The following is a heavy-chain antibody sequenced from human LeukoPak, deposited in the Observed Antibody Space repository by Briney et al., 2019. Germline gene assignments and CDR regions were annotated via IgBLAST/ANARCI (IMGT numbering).Heavy chain of an antibody. CDR2: VGGSGVKT. J-gene: IGHJ4*02. D-gene: IGHD2-2*01. Sequence: GVSLRLSCAASGFTFSNYAIHWVRQAPGKGLEWVSIVGGSGVKTYYADSVKGRFTISRDNSKNTVYLQMNSLRAEDTAVYYCAKRGDCSGTCTYDYWGQGTLVTVPS. CDR1: GFTFSNYA. V-gene: IGHV3-23*01. CDR3: AKRGDCSGTCTYDY.